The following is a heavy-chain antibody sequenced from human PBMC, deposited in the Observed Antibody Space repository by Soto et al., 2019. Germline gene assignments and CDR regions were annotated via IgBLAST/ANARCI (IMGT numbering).Heavy chain of an antibody. CDR1: GGTFSSYT. CDR3: AREEYYYGSGAFFDY. V-gene: IGHV1-69*08. D-gene: IGHD3-10*01. CDR2: IIPILGIA. Sequence: QVQLVQSGAEVKKPGSSVKVSCKASGGTFSSYTISWVRQAPGQGLEWMGRIIPILGIANYAQKFQGRVTITAGKSTSTAYMELSSPRSEDTAVYYCAREEYYYGSGAFFDYWGQGTLVTVSS. J-gene: IGHJ4*02.